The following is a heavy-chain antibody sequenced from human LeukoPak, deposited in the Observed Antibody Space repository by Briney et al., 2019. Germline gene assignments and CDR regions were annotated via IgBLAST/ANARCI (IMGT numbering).Heavy chain of an antibody. V-gene: IGHV3-48*04. Sequence: PGGSLRLSCAASGFTFGTYSMTWVRQAPGKGLQWVSYISSRSTTTNYADPVKGRFTISRDNAKNSLYLLMNSLRAEDTAVYYCARDTVDRELIITNLDYWGQGALVTVSS. CDR2: ISSRSTTT. J-gene: IGHJ4*02. CDR1: GFTFGTYS. D-gene: IGHD3-10*01. CDR3: ARDTVDRELIITNLDY.